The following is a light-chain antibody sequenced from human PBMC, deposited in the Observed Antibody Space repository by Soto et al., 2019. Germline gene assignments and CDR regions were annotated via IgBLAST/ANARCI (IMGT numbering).Light chain of an antibody. CDR1: HSISSY. V-gene: IGKV1-39*01. CDR2: AAS. CDR3: QQSYSTPWT. J-gene: IGKJ1*01. Sequence: DIQMTQSPSSLSASVGDRVTITCRASHSISSYLNWYQQKPGKAPNLLISAASSLQSGVPSRFSGSGSGTDFTLTVSSLQPEDFAPYYCQQSYSTPWTFGQGTKVEIK.